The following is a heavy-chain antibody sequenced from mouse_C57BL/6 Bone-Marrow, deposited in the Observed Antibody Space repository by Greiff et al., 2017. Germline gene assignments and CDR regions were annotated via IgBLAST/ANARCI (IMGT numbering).Heavy chain of an antibody. J-gene: IGHJ1*03. CDR3: ARLEFDGSSGDWYFDV. CDR1: GYTFTSYD. D-gene: IGHD1-1*01. V-gene: IGHV1-85*01. CDR2: IYPRDGST. Sequence: VQLQQSGPELVKPGASVTLSCKASGYTFTSYDINWVQQRPGQGLEWIGWIYPRDGSTKYNERFKGKATLTVDTSSSTAYIELHSLTSEDSAFYFCARLEFDGSSGDWYFDVWGTGTTVTVSS.